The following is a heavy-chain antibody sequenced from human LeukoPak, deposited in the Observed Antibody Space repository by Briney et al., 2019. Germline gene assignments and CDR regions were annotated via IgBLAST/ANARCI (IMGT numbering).Heavy chain of an antibody. CDR1: GGSISSYY. CDR3: ARVGAAGLFDY. Sequence: SETLSLTCTVSGGSISSYYWSWIRQPPGKGLEWIGYIYYSGSTNYNPSLKSRVTISVDTSKNQFSLKLSSVTGADTAVYYCARVGAAGLFDYWGQGTLVTVSS. J-gene: IGHJ4*02. V-gene: IGHV4-59*01. D-gene: IGHD6-13*01. CDR2: IYYSGST.